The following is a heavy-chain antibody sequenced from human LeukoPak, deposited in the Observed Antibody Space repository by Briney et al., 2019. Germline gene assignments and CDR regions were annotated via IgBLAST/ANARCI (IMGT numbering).Heavy chain of an antibody. V-gene: IGHV3-33*08. D-gene: IGHD2/OR15-2a*01. CDR2: IWYDGSNK. Sequence: PGGSLRLSCAASGFTLSNHWMTWVRQAPGEGLEWVALIWYDGSNKYYTDSVKGRFTISRDNSKNTLYLEMNSLRAEDTAIYYCAREGPRGNSQFDYWGQGTLVTVSS. CDR3: AREGPRGNSQFDY. J-gene: IGHJ4*02. CDR1: GFTLSNHW.